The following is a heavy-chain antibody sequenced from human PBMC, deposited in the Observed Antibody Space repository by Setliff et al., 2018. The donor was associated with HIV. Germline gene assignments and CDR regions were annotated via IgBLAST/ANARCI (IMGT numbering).Heavy chain of an antibody. CDR1: GGSISSHY. V-gene: IGHV4-4*07. CDR3: ARLNNGAHYFHFDY. CDR2: IYSTGTT. D-gene: IGHD1-20*01. J-gene: IGHJ4*02. Sequence: SETLSLTCTVSGGSISSHYWTWIRQPAGKGLEWIGRIYSTGTTNYNPSLKGRVTISVDTSKNHFSLKLSSVTAADTAVYYCARLNNGAHYFHFDYWGQGTLVTVSS.